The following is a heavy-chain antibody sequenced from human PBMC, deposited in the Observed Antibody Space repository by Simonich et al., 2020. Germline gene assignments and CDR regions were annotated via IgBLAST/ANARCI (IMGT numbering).Heavy chain of an antibody. CDR3: ARLPDY. J-gene: IGHJ4*02. Sequence: QVQLQESGPGLVKPSETLSLTCPVSGGSISSYYWSWIRPPPGKGLEWIGYIYYSGGTNYNPSLKSRVTISVDTSKNQFSLKLSSVTAADTAVYYCARLPDYWGQGTLVTVSS. V-gene: IGHV4-59*08. CDR2: IYYSGGT. CDR1: GGSISSYY.